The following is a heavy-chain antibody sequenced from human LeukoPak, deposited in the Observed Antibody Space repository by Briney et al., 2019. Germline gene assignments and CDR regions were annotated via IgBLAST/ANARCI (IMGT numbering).Heavy chain of an antibody. Sequence: GGSLRLSCAASGFTFSSYWMNWVRQAPGKGLEWVANIKQDGSEKYYVDSVKGRFTISRDNAKNSLYLQMNSLRAEDTALYYCARGARSGYAKYWGQGTLVTVSS. V-gene: IGHV3-7*01. J-gene: IGHJ4*02. CDR1: GFTFSSYW. D-gene: IGHD5-12*01. CDR2: IKQDGSEK. CDR3: ARGARSGYAKY.